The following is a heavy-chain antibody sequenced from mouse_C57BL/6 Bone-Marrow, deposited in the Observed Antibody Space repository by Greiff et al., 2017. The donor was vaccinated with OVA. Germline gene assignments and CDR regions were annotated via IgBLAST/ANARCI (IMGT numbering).Heavy chain of an antibody. Sequence: VQGVESGPELVKPGASVKISCKASGYAFSSSWMNWVKQRPGKGLEWIGRIYPGDGDTNYNGKFKGKATLTADKSSSTAYMQLSSLTSEDAAVYFCAREYFDVWGTGTTVTVSS. CDR3: AREYFDV. J-gene: IGHJ1*03. CDR1: GYAFSSSW. CDR2: IYPGDGDT. V-gene: IGHV1-82*01.